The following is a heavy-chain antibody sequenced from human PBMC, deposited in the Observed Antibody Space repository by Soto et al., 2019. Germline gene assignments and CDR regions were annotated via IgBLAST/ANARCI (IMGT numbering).Heavy chain of an antibody. CDR3: AKGSIEYSASVDN. Sequence: EVHLLESGGGLVQPGGSLRLSCAASGFSFNSYGMVWVRQAPGKGLEWVSVISARGGSSYFADSVKGRFTISRDNSKNVLSLEMNSLRAADTAIYFCAKGSIEYSASVDNWGQGTLVLVSS. CDR1: GFSFNSYG. J-gene: IGHJ4*02. CDR2: ISARGGSS. V-gene: IGHV3-23*01. D-gene: IGHD5-12*01.